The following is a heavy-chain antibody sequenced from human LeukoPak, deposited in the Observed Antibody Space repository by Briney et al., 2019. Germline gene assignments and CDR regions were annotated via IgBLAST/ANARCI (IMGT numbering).Heavy chain of an antibody. CDR3: ARHVLDCSGGTCYFFDY. Sequence: GGSLRLSCAASGFTFSTYTMNWVRQAPGKGLEWVSSISSSSSNIYYADSVKGRFTISRDNAMNSVYLQMNSLRVEDTAVYYCARHVLDCSGGTCYFFDYWGQGTLVTVSS. V-gene: IGHV3-21*01. CDR2: ISSSSSNI. J-gene: IGHJ4*02. CDR1: GFTFSTYT. D-gene: IGHD2-15*01.